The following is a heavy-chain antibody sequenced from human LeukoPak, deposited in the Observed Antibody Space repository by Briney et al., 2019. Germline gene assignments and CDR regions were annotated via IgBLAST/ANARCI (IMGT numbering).Heavy chain of an antibody. V-gene: IGHV3-7*01. D-gene: IGHD2-15*01. CDR3: ARLSDSLPGDFQH. CDR2: IKQDGSEK. J-gene: IGHJ1*01. CDR1: GFTFSSYW. Sequence: GGSLRLSCAASGFTFSSYWMSWVRQAPGKGLEWVANIKQDGSEKYYVDSVKGRFTISRDNAKNSLYLQMNSLRAEDTAVYYCARLSDSLPGDFQHWGQGTLVTVSS.